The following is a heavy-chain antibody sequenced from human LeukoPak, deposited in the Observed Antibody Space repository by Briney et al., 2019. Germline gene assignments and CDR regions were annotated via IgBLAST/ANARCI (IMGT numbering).Heavy chain of an antibody. J-gene: IGHJ4*02. CDR3: ARHAQATYYFDY. Sequence: MASETLSLTCAVSGYSISSGYYWGWIRQPPGEGLEWLGSNYDGGSASYNPSLKRRVTISVDTSNNQFSLNLSSVTAADTAVYFCARHAQATYYFDYWGQGTLVTVSS. CDR1: GYSISSGYY. CDR2: NYDGGSA. D-gene: IGHD2-2*01. V-gene: IGHV4-38-2*01.